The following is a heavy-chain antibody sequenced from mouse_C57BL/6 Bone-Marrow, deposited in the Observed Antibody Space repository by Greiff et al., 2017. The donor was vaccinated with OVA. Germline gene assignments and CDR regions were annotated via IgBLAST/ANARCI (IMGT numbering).Heavy chain of an antibody. V-gene: IGHV5-6*01. D-gene: IGHD2-1*01. Sequence: EVKLQESGGDLVKPGGSLKLSCAASGFTFSSYGMSWVRQTPDKRLEWVATISSGGSYTYYPDSVKGRFTISRDNAKNTLYLQMSSLKSEDTAMYYCARKGNYRVSFAYWGQGTLVTVSA. J-gene: IGHJ3*01. CDR3: ARKGNYRVSFAY. CDR2: ISSGGSYT. CDR1: GFTFSSYG.